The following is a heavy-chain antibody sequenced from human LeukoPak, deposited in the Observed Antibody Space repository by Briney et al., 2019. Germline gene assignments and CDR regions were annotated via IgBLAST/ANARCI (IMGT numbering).Heavy chain of an antibody. J-gene: IGHJ3*02. V-gene: IGHV1-18*01. D-gene: IGHD6-19*01. Sequence: ASVKVSCKASGYTFTSFGISWVRQAPGQGLEWMGWISAYNGNTNYAQKLQGRVTMTTDTSTSTAYMELRSLRSDDTAVYYCARVQQWLAHDAFDIWGQGTMVTVSS. CDR3: ARVQQWLAHDAFDI. CDR2: ISAYNGNT. CDR1: GYTFTSFG.